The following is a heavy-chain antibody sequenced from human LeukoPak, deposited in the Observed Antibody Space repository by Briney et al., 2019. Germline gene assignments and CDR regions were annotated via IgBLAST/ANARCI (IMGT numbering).Heavy chain of an antibody. CDR3: ATGVYYYHSGGYYDFDY. CDR2: INARGGAT. Sequence: GASLKVSCKTSVDTFTKYWVHWVRQAPVQGLQWRGFINARGGATTYAQKLQGRVTMTRDTSSSTVYLDLSSLRSEDTAVYYCATGVYYYHSGGYYDFDYWGQGALVTVSS. CDR1: VDTFTKYW. D-gene: IGHD3-22*01. J-gene: IGHJ4*02. V-gene: IGHV1-46*01.